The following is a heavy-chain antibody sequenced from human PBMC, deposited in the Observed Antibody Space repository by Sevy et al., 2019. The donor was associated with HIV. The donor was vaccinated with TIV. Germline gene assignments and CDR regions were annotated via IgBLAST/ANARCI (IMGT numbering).Heavy chain of an antibody. CDR1: GFTFDDYA. CDR3: AKDKWGYSYGYYFDY. J-gene: IGHJ4*02. V-gene: IGHV3-9*01. CDR2: ISWNSGSI. Sequence: GGSLRLSCAASGFTFDDYAMHWVRQAPGKGLEWVSGISWNSGSIGYADSVKVRFTISRDNAKNSLYLHMNSLRAEDAAFYSCAKDKWGYSYGYYFDYWGQGTLVTVSS. D-gene: IGHD5-18*01.